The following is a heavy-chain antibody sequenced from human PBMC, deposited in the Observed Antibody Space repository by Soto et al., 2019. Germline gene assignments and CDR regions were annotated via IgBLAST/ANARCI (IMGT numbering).Heavy chain of an antibody. J-gene: IGHJ4*02. Sequence: SVKVSCKASGFTFTSSAMQWVRQARGQRLEWIGWIVVGSGHTNYAQKFQERVTITRDMSTSTAYMELSSLRSEDTAVYYCAADSRYCSGGNCEDYWGQGTLVTVSS. V-gene: IGHV1-58*02. CDR2: IVVGSGHT. D-gene: IGHD2-15*01. CDR3: AADSRYCSGGNCEDY. CDR1: GFTFTSSA.